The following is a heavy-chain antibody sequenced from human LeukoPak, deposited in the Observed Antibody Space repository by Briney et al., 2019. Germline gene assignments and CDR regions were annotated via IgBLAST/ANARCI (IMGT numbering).Heavy chain of an antibody. CDR2: IKQDGSER. J-gene: IGHJ4*02. CDR1: GFTFSSYW. D-gene: IGHD6-13*01. V-gene: IGHV3-7*01. Sequence: GGSLRLSCAASGFTFSSYWMSWVRQAPGKGLEWVANIKQDGSERYYVDSVKGRFTISRDNAKNSLYLQMNSLRAEDTAVYYCASEIGTGQQLVPSYFDYWGQGTLVTVSS. CDR3: ASEIGTGQQLVPSYFDY.